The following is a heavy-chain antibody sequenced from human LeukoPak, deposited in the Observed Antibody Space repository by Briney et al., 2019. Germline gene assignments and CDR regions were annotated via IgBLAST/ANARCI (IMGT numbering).Heavy chain of an antibody. V-gene: IGHV3-30*02. CDR3: AKDRVNYGDLDY. J-gene: IGHJ4*02. CDR2: IRYDGSNK. CDR1: GFTFSSYG. D-gene: IGHD4-17*01. Sequence: GGFLRLSCAASGFTFSSYGMHWVRQAPGKGLEWVAFIRYDGSNKYYADSVKGRFTISRDNSKNTLYLQMNSLRAEDTAVYYCAKDRVNYGDLDYWGQGTLVTVSS.